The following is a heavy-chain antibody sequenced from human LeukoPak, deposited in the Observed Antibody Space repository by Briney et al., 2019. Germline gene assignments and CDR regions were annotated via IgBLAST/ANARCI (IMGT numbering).Heavy chain of an antibody. Sequence: GASVKVSFTASGYTFTGYYMHWVRQAPGQGLEWMGIINTNGGSTSYAQKFQGRVTMTMDTSTSTVYMELSSLRSEDTAVYYCARDPEIAARPVNYQYYGMDVWGQGTTVTVSS. D-gene: IGHD6-6*01. CDR1: GYTFTGYY. CDR3: ARDPEIAARPVNYQYYGMDV. CDR2: INTNGGST. J-gene: IGHJ6*02. V-gene: IGHV1-46*01.